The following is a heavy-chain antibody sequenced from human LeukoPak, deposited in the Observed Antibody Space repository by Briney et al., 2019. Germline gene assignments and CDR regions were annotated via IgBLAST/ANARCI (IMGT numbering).Heavy chain of an antibody. V-gene: IGHV3-21*01. J-gene: IGHJ2*01. D-gene: IGHD6-13*01. CDR1: GFTFSSYS. Sequence: GGSLRLSCAASGFTFSSYSMNWVRQAPGKGLEWVSSISSSSSYIYYADSVKGRFTISRDNAKNSLYQQMNSLRAEDTAVYYCVREGVSSSWNNWYFDLWGRGTLVTVSS. CDR2: ISSSSSYI. CDR3: VREGVSSSWNNWYFDL.